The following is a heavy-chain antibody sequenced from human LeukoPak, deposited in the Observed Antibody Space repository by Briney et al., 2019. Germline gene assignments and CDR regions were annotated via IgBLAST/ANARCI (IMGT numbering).Heavy chain of an antibody. CDR3: AKGKPLAVAGKDLDY. J-gene: IGHJ4*02. Sequence: ASVKVSCKASGYTFTSYYMHWVRQAPGQGLEWMGIINPSGGSTSYAQKFQGRVTMTRDTSTSTVYMELSSLRSEDTAVYYCAKGKPLAVAGKDLDYWGQGTLVTVSS. CDR1: GYTFTSYY. D-gene: IGHD6-19*01. V-gene: IGHV1-46*01. CDR2: INPSGGST.